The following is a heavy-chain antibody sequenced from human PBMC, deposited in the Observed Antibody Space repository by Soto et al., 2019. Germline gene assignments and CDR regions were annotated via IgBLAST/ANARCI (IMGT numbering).Heavy chain of an antibody. Sequence: QVQLVQSGTEVKKPGASVTVSCKASGYTFTNHGIIWVRQAPGQGLEWMGWISAYNGNTNYAQKFQGRVTMTTDTSTSTAYMELRSLRSDDAAVYYCATEGGYCGSTTCYPVATPPTDYWGQGTLVTVSS. CDR1: GYTFTNHG. D-gene: IGHD2-2*01. V-gene: IGHV1-18*01. CDR2: ISAYNGNT. J-gene: IGHJ4*02. CDR3: ATEGGYCGSTTCYPVATPPTDY.